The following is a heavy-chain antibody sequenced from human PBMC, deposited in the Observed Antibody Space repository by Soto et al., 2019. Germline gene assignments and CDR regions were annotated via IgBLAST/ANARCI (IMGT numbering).Heavy chain of an antibody. Sequence: QVQLQESGPGLVKPSGTLSLTCAVSGDSMTSSDWWSWVRQAPGKGLEWIGEIHYSEDINYDPSLRSRVTISVDRSKNQFSLNLSSVTAADTAVYFCVCNGYYALEYWGQGTLVIVSP. D-gene: IGHD3-22*01. CDR1: GDSMTSSDW. CDR3: VCNGYYALEY. V-gene: IGHV4-4*02. J-gene: IGHJ4*02. CDR2: IHYSEDI.